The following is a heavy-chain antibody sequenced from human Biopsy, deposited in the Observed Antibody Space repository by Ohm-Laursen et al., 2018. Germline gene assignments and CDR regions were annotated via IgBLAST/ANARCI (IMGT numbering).Heavy chain of an antibody. CDR2: ITPSNGDT. CDR3: ANKSLLAFAPGAFDL. CDR1: GYTPTYRY. V-gene: IGHV1-45*01. D-gene: IGHD3-3*02. J-gene: IGHJ3*01. Sequence: SVKVSCKAVGYTPTYRYLHWVRQAPGQALEWMGSITPSNGDTNYAQRFQDRVTISWDRSMSTAYLELSRLRSEDTAMYHCANKSLLAFAPGAFDLWGLGTRVTVSS.